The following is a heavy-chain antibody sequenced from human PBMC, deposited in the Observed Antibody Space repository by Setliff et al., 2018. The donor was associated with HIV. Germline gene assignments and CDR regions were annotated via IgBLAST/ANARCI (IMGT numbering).Heavy chain of an antibody. V-gene: IGHV4-4*08. Sequence: SETLSLTCTVSGGSIRSFFWSWIRQHPGKGLEWIGHIYTSGSTNYNPSLKSRVTMSVDTSKNQFSLNLSSVTAADTAVYYCALDPGYRRDYWGQGTLVTVSS. D-gene: IGHD5-12*01. CDR2: IYTSGST. CDR3: ALDPGYRRDY. J-gene: IGHJ4*02. CDR1: GGSIRSFF.